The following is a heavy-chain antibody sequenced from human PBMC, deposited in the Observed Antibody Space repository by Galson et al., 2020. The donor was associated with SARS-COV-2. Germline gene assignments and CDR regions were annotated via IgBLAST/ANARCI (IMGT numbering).Heavy chain of an antibody. J-gene: IGHJ4*02. CDR3: ARDNTYYFDNSGYLDL. CDR1: GFTFSRHW. V-gene: IGHV3-7*05. Sequence: GESLKISCVASGFTFSRHWMSWVRQAPGKGLQWVANINQDGSERYYVDSVEGRFTISRDNAENSLYLEMNSLRDEDTALYYCARDNTYYFDNSGYLDLWGQGTLVTVPS. CDR2: INQDGSER. D-gene: IGHD3-22*01.